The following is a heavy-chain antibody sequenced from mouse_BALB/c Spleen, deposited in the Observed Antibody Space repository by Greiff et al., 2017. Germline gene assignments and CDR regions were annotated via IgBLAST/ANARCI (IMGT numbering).Heavy chain of an antibody. CDR3: ARGYRYDKYWYFDV. CDR1: GFTFSSYA. Sequence: EVQVVESGGGLVKPGGSLKLSCAASGFTFSSYAMSWVRQTPEKRLEWVASISSGGSTYYPDSVKGRFTISRDNARNILYLKMSSLRSEDTAMYYCARGYRYDKYWYFDVWGAGTTVTVSS. J-gene: IGHJ1*01. V-gene: IGHV5-6-5*01. D-gene: IGHD2-14*01. CDR2: ISSGGST.